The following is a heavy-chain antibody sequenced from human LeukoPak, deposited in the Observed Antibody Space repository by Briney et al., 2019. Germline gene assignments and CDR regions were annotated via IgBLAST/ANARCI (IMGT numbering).Heavy chain of an antibody. Sequence: SETLSLTCAVSGYSISGGYYWGWIRQPPGKGLEWIGTIYHSGTTYYNPSLKSRVTISVDKSKNQFSLKLISVTAADTAVYYCASLCSGGSCYLESGWFDPWGQGTVVTVSS. D-gene: IGHD2-15*01. CDR3: ASLCSGGSCYLESGWFDP. J-gene: IGHJ5*02. CDR1: GYSISGGYY. CDR2: IYHSGTT. V-gene: IGHV4-38-2*01.